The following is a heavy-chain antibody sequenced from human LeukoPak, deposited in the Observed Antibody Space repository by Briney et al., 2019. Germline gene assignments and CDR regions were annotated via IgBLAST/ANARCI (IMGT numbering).Heavy chain of an antibody. CDR3: ARDYYDSSGSSWFDP. CDR1: GFTFDDHA. J-gene: IGHJ5*02. V-gene: IGHV3-20*04. CDR2: INWNGGST. Sequence: GGSLRLSCAASGFTFDDHAMSWVRQAPGKGLEWVSNINWNGGSTGYADSVKGRFTISRDNAKNSLYLQMNSLRAKDTALYYCARDYYDSSGSSWFDPWGQGTLVTVSS. D-gene: IGHD3-22*01.